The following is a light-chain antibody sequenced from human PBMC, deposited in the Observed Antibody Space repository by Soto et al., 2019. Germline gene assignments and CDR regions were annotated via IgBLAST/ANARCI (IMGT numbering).Light chain of an antibody. CDR1: SSDVGGYNY. Sequence: QSVLTQPASVSGSPGQSIAIPCPGTSSDVGGYNYVSWYQQHPGKAPKLMVYDVNDRPSGVSDRFSGSKSGNTASLTISGLQAEDEADYYCSSYTSSSTYVFVTGTKVTVL. CDR3: SSYTSSSTYV. J-gene: IGLJ1*01. CDR2: DVN. V-gene: IGLV2-14*01.